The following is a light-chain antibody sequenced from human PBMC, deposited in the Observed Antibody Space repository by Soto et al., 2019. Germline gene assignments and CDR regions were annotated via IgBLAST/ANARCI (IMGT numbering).Light chain of an antibody. CDR1: QSVSIY. V-gene: IGKV3-11*01. Sequence: EIVLTQSPATLSLSPGERATLSCRASQSVSIYLAWYQQKPGQAPRLLIYDASNRATGIPARFSGSGSGTDFTLTISSLGPEDFAVYYCQQRSNWPPYSFGQGTKLEIK. J-gene: IGKJ2*03. CDR2: DAS. CDR3: QQRSNWPPYS.